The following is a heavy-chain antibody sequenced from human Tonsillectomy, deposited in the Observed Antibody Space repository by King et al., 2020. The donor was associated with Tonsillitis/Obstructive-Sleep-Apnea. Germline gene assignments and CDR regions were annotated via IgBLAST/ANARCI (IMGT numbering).Heavy chain of an antibody. CDR2: INPNSGGT. J-gene: IGHJ5*02. D-gene: IGHD2-15*01. CDR3: AREKVIVAATNYWFDP. V-gene: IGHV1-2*02. Sequence: VQLVESGAGVKKPGASVKVSCTASGYTFIDYYMHWVRQAPGQGLEWMGWINPNSGGTNYAQKVKGRVTLTRDTSINTVYMEVSRLRFDDTAVYYCAREKVIVAATNYWFDPWGQGTLVTVSS. CDR1: GYTFIDYY.